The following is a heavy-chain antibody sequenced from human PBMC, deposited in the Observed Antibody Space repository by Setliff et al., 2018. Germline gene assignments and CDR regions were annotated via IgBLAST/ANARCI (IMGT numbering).Heavy chain of an antibody. CDR2: IYNSGST. V-gene: IGHV4-39*01. Sequence: SETLSLTCNASADSISSSYDYWAWIRQPPGKGLEWIGSIYNSGSTYYNPSLKSRVSISVDTSKNQFSLKLSSVTAADTAVYYCARLGYRGDLDYWGQGTLVTVSS. D-gene: IGHD5-12*01. CDR1: ADSISSSYDY. J-gene: IGHJ4*02. CDR3: ARLGYRGDLDY.